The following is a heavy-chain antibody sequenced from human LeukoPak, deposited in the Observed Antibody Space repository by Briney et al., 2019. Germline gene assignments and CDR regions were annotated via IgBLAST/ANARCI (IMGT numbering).Heavy chain of an antibody. CDR1: GGSFSGYY. D-gene: IGHD3-22*01. CDR3: ARGYYYDSSGYYLTAVIAFDI. J-gene: IGHJ3*02. Sequence: PSETLSLTCAVYGGSFSGYYWSWIRQPLGKGLEWIGEINHSGSTNYNPSLKSRVTISVDTSKNQFSLKLSSVTAADTAVYYCARGYYYDSSGYYLTAVIAFDIWGQGTMVTVSS. V-gene: IGHV4-34*01. CDR2: INHSGST.